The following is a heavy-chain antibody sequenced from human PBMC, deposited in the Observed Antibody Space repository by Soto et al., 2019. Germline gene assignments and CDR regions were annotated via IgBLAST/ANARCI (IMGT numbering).Heavy chain of an antibody. J-gene: IGHJ4*02. CDR3: VSQRTTVPTQAYFDY. CDR2: VSYSGST. V-gene: IGHV4-59*08. CDR1: GGAIGGYY. Sequence: SETLSLTCSLSGGAIGGYYWSWIRQPPGKALEWIGYVSYSGSTDYHPSLKSRVTISVDTSKNRFSLSLNSVTASDTAVYFCVSQRTTVPTQAYFDYWGPGALVTVSS. D-gene: IGHD4-17*01.